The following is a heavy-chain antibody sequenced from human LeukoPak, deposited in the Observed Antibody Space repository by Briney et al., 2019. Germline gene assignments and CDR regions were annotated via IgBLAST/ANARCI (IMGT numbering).Heavy chain of an antibody. CDR2: INPDSGGT. J-gene: IGHJ4*02. Sequence: GASVKVSCKASGYTFTDYYMHWVRQAPGQGLEWMGWINPDSGGTNYAQNFQGRVTMTRDTSISTAYMELSRLRSDDTAMYYCARPFIETPSLGALDYWGQGTLVTVSS. D-gene: IGHD4-23*01. V-gene: IGHV1-2*02. CDR1: GYTFTDYY. CDR3: ARPFIETPSLGALDY.